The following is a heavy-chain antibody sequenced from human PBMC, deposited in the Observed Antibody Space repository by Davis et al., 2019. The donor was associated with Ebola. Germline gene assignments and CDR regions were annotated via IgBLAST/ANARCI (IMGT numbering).Heavy chain of an antibody. CDR3: ASGGWLRFRAFDY. CDR1: GGSFSGYY. J-gene: IGHJ4*02. CDR2: INHSGST. V-gene: IGHV4-34*01. Sequence: SETLSLTCAVYGGSFSGYYWSWIRQPPGKGLEWIGEINHSGSTNYNPSLKSRVTISVDTSKNQFSLKLSSVTAADTAVYYCASGGWLRFRAFDYWGQGTLVTVSS. D-gene: IGHD5-12*01.